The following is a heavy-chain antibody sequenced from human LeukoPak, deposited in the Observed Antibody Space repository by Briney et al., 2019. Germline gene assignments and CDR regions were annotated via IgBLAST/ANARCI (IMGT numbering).Heavy chain of an antibody. D-gene: IGHD3-22*01. CDR1: GFTFSSYW. CDR2: IKQDGSEK. Sequence: GGSLRLSCAASGFTFSSYWMSWVRQAPGKGLEWVANIKQDGSEKYYVDSVKGRFTISRDNAKNSLYLQMSSLRAEDTAVYYCARDLPYYDSSGSNFDYWGQGTLVTVSS. J-gene: IGHJ4*02. CDR3: ARDLPYYDSSGSNFDY. V-gene: IGHV3-7*01.